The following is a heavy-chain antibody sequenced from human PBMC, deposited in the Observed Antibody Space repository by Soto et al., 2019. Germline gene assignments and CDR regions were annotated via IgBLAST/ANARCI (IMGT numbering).Heavy chain of an antibody. D-gene: IGHD5-12*01. V-gene: IGHV1-3*01. J-gene: IGHJ4*02. CDR3: ARAQSLEMATP. Sequence: QVQLVQSGAEVKKPGASVKVSCKASGYTFTGYAILWVRQAPGQRREWMGWINAGNGNTKYSQKCQGRVTITRDTSASTAYMERSSLRSEDTAGYYCARAQSLEMATPWGQGTLVTVSS. CDR2: INAGNGNT. CDR1: GYTFTGYA.